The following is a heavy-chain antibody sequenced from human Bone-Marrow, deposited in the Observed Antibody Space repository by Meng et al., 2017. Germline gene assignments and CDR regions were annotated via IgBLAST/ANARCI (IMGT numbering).Heavy chain of an antibody. Sequence: GRVMKSWAEVQKPGSSVKGSCKASGGTFSRYAISWVRQAPGQGLEWMGGIIPIFGTANYAQKFQGRVTITEDKSTSTAYMELSSLRSEDTAVYYCARDCGYSYGYRAFDIWGQGTMVTVSS. V-gene: IGHV1-69*14. CDR2: IIPIFGTA. J-gene: IGHJ3*02. CDR3: ARDCGYSYGYRAFDI. D-gene: IGHD5-18*01. CDR1: GGTFSRYA.